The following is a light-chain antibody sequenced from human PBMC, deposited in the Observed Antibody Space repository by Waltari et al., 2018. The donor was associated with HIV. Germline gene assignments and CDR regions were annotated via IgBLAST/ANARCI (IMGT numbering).Light chain of an antibody. CDR1: SFNIGRNF. CDR3: AAWDDSLRGSYV. Sequence: QSVLTQPPSASGTPGQRVIISCSGSSFNIGRNFVSWYQQVPGKAPKVLMFRDNPRPSGVPDRFSGSKSGASASLAISGLRSEDEADYYCAAWDDSLRGSYVFGPGTKVTVL. V-gene: IGLV1-47*01. J-gene: IGLJ1*01. CDR2: RDN.